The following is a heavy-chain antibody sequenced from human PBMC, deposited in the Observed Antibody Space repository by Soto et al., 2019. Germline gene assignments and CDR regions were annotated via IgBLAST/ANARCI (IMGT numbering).Heavy chain of an antibody. Sequence: SQTLSLTCAISGDSVSSNSAAWNWTRQSPSRGLEWLGRTYYRSKWYNDYAVSVKSRITINPDTSKNQFSLQLNSVTPEDTAVYYCARDLRIAAAGTRVGYYYGMDVWGQGTTVTVSS. CDR2: TYYRSKWYN. J-gene: IGHJ6*02. D-gene: IGHD6-13*01. V-gene: IGHV6-1*01. CDR3: ARDLRIAAAGTRVGYYYGMDV. CDR1: GDSVSSNSAA.